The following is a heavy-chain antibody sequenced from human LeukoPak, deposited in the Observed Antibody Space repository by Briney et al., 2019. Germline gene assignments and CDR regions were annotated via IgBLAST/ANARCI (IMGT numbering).Heavy chain of an antibody. CDR1: GFTFSDYY. D-gene: IGHD5-12*01. CDR2: ISGSGSAI. CDR3: AKDLDDYRVSYYFGY. J-gene: IGHJ4*02. V-gene: IGHV3-11*01. Sequence: PGGSLRLSCAASGFTFSDYYMTWIRQAPGKGLEWVSYISGSGSAIYYADSVKGRFTISRDNAKNSLYLQMNSLRAEDTAVYYCAKDLDDYRVSYYFGYWGQGTLVTVPS.